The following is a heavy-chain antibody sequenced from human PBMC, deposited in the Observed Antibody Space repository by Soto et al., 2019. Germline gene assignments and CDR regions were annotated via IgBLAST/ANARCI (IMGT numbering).Heavy chain of an antibody. D-gene: IGHD3-3*01. Sequence: SETLSLTCTVSGGSISGYYWSWIRQPPGKGLEWIGYIYYSGSTNYNPSLKGRVTISVDTSKNPFSLNLSSVTAADTAVYYCARNGVVIYYYYIDVWGKGTTVTVSS. CDR2: IYYSGST. V-gene: IGHV4-59*01. CDR3: ARNGVVIYYYYIDV. J-gene: IGHJ6*03. CDR1: GGSISGYY.